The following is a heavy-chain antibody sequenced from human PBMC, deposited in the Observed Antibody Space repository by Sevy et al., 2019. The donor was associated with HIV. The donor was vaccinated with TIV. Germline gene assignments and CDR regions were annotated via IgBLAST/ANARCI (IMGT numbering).Heavy chain of an antibody. CDR1: GFTFSNAW. D-gene: IGHD1-26*01. V-gene: IGHV3-15*01. CDR2: IKSKTDGGTT. CDR3: TAGWELLRHYYFDY. Sequence: GGSLRLSCAASGFTFSNAWMSWVRQAPGKGLEWVGRIKSKTDGGTTDYAAPVKGRFTISREDSKNTLYLQMNSLKTEDTAVYYCTAGWELLRHYYFDYWGQGTLVTVSS. J-gene: IGHJ4*02.